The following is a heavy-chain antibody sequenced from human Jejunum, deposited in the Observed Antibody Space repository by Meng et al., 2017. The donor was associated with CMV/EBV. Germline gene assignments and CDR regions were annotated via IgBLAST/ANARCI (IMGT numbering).Heavy chain of an antibody. CDR2: ITSDGTTT. J-gene: IGHJ4*02. V-gene: IGHV3-74*01. CDR1: GFTFSSSW. D-gene: IGHD1-26*01. CDR3: ARDLWGLGDY. Sequence: AASGFTFSSSWMHWVRQPPEKGLVWVSLITSDGTTTGYADSVKGRFTISRDNAKNTLYLQMNSLRAEDTAVYYCARDLWGLGDYWGQGTLVTVSS.